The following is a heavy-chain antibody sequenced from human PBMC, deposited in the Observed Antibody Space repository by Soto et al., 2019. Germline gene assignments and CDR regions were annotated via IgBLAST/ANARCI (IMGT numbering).Heavy chain of an antibody. CDR3: ARGQEGIVATH. Sequence: QVHLQQRGAGLLKPSETLSLTCAVNGGSLTGYYWSWIRQPPGKGLEWIGEIKDGGVTNYSPSLKGRVTTSADTSKNQFSLKLNSVTAADTAVYYCARGQEGIVATHWDQGTLVTVSS. V-gene: IGHV4-34*01. CDR2: IKDGGVT. J-gene: IGHJ4*02. D-gene: IGHD5-12*01. CDR1: GGSLTGYY.